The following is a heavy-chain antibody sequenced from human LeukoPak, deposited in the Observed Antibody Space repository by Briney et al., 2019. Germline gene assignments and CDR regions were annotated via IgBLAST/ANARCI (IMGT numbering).Heavy chain of an antibody. CDR3: ARDDGYYGSGSYYAIDY. Sequence: GGSLRLSCAASGFTFRTSIMNWVRQAPGKGLEWVSSISTSSSYIHYADSVKGRFTISRDNAKNSLYLQMNSLRAEDTAVYYCARDDGYYGSGSYYAIDYGGQGPLVTVSS. J-gene: IGHJ4*02. V-gene: IGHV3-21*01. CDR2: ISTSSSYI. D-gene: IGHD3-10*01. CDR1: GFTFRTSI.